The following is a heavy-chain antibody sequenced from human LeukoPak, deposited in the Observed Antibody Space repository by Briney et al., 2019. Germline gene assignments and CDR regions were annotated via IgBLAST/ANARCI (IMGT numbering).Heavy chain of an antibody. Sequence: GGSLRLSCAASGFTFSSYAMSWVRQAPGKGLEWVSAISGSGGSTYYADSVKGRFTISRDNSKNTLYLQVNSLRAEDTAVYYCAKGRDRPYYYYMDVWGKGTTVTVSS. J-gene: IGHJ6*03. D-gene: IGHD6-6*01. V-gene: IGHV3-23*01. CDR3: AKGRDRPYYYYMDV. CDR1: GFTFSSYA. CDR2: ISGSGGST.